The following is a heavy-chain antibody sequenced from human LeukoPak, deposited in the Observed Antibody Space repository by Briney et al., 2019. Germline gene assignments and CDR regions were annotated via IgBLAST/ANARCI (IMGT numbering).Heavy chain of an antibody. CDR2: ISYDGSNK. CDR3: ARSHWGSTSFPGDY. V-gene: IGHV3-30-3*01. CDR1: GFTFSSYA. D-gene: IGHD2-2*01. Sequence: GGSLRLSCAASGFTFSSYAMHWVRQAPGKGLEWVAVISYDGSNKYYADSVKGRFTISRDNSKNTLYLQMNSLRAEDTAVYYCARSHWGSTSFPGDYWGQGTLVTVSS. J-gene: IGHJ4*02.